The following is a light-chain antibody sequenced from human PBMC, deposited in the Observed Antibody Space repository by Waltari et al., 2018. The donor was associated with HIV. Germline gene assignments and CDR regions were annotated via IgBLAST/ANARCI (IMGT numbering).Light chain of an antibody. CDR2: EVT. V-gene: IGLV2-23*02. CDR1: SSNVWSDDL. CDR3: CSCPRSGIRYV. J-gene: IGLJ1*01. Sequence: QSALTQPASVSGSPGQSITISCTGTSSNVWSDDLVSWYQQHPGEAPHLIIYEVTKRPSGVSNRFSGSKSGNTASLTISGLQAEDEADYYCCSCPRSGIRYVFGTGTKVTVL.